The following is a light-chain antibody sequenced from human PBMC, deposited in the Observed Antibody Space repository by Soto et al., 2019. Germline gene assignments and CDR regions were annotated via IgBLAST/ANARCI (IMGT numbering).Light chain of an antibody. J-gene: IGKJ2*01. CDR2: DAS. Sequence: EIVLTQSPATLSLSPGERATLSCRASQSVSSYLAWYQQKPGQAPRLLIYDASNRASGIPARFSGSGSGTDFTLTISSLEPEDSAFYYCPQRRNWLFGQGTKVEIK. CDR3: PQRRNWL. V-gene: IGKV3-11*01. CDR1: QSVSSY.